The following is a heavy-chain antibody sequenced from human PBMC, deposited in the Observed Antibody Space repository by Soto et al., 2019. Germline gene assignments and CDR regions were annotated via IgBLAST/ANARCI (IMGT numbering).Heavy chain of an antibody. CDR2: ISGSGGNT. CDR3: AQGSGTYGGLLHHFDY. D-gene: IGHD3-10*01. CDR1: GFTFNSYA. Sequence: EVLLLESGGGLIQPGGSLRLSCAASGFTFNSYAMSWVRQAPGKGLEWVSGISGSGGNTYYADSVKGRFTTSRDNPKNPLYLQMDSLRAGDTAVYYCAQGSGTYGGLLHHFDYWGQGTLVTVSS. J-gene: IGHJ4*02. V-gene: IGHV3-23*01.